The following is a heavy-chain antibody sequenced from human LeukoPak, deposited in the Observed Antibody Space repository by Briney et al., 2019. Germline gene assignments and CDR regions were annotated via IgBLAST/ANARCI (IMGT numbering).Heavy chain of an antibody. J-gene: IGHJ4*02. D-gene: IGHD1-26*01. Sequence: GGSLRLSCAASGFTFSSYAMSWVRQAPGKGLEWVANIKQDGSEKYYVDSVKGRFTISRDNAKNSLYLQMNSPRAEDTAVYYCASVGATFDYWGQGTLVTVSS. V-gene: IGHV3-7*01. CDR1: GFTFSSYA. CDR3: ASVGATFDY. CDR2: IKQDGSEK.